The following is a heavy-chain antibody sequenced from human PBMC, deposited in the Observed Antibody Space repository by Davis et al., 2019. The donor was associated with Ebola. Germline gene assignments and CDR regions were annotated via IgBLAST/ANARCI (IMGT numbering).Heavy chain of an antibody. Sequence: GGSLRLSCAASGFTFSSYSMNWVRQAPGKGLEWVSYISSSSSTIYYADSVKGRFTISRDNAKNSLYLQMNSLRDEDTAVYYCARYGDYYDSSGYYYILFDYWGQGTLVTVSS. CDR3: ARYGDYYDSSGYYYILFDY. J-gene: IGHJ4*02. CDR1: GFTFSSYS. CDR2: ISSSSSTI. D-gene: IGHD3-22*01. V-gene: IGHV3-48*02.